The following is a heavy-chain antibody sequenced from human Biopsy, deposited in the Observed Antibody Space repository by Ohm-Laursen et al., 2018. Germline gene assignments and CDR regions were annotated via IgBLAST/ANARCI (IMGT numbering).Heavy chain of an antibody. V-gene: IGHV3-23*01. D-gene: IGHD2-21*01. J-gene: IGHJ4*02. CDR3: TNHYCGGITCLMNF. CDR1: AFSLRGHY. CDR2: IRDSGDSA. Sequence: LSLTCAASAFSLRGHYMAWVRQAPGKGLEWVSGIRDSGDSAYYADSVKGRFTISRDNSRNTLYLQMNSLRAEDTAVYFCTNHYCGGITCLMNFWGQGTLVTVSS.